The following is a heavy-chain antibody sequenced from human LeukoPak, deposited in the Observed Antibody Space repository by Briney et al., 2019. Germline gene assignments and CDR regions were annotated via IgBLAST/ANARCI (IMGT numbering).Heavy chain of an antibody. CDR2: ISSSGRAI. V-gene: IGHV3-11*01. CDR3: AREYCSGGSCYPDV. D-gene: IGHD2-15*01. CDR1: GFTFSDYF. Sequence: GGSLRLSCAASGFTFSDYFMSWIRQAPGKGLEWVSYISSSGRAIYYADSVKGRFTISRDNAKNSLYLQMNSLRAEDTAVYYCAREYCSGGSCYPDVWGKGTTVTISS. J-gene: IGHJ6*04.